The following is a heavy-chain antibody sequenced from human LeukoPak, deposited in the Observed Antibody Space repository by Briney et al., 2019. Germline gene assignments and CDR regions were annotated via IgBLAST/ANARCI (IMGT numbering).Heavy chain of an antibody. CDR3: AKDARKTGTTYFDY. J-gene: IGHJ4*02. CDR1: GFTFSSYA. CDR2: ISGSGGST. V-gene: IGHV3-23*01. D-gene: IGHD1-1*01. Sequence: PGGSLRLSCAASGFTFSSYAMSWVRQAPGKGPEWVSGISGSGGSTYYADSVKGRFTISRDNSKNTLYLQMNSLRAEDTAVYYCAKDARKTGTTYFDYWGQGTLVTVSS.